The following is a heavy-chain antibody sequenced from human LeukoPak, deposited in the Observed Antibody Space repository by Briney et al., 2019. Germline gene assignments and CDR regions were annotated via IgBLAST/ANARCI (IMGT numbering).Heavy chain of an antibody. D-gene: IGHD1-7*01. V-gene: IGHV4-34*01. J-gene: IGHJ4*02. CDR2: IDHSGRT. CDR3: TSPATGTKDGFDY. Sequence: SETLSLTCDVFVGSSRAYYWTWIRQPPGKGLGWIGEIDHSGRTNYNPSLKSRVTISADTSKNQFSLKLNSVTAADTDVYYCTSPATGTKDGFDYWGQGTLVGVSS. CDR1: VGSSRAYY.